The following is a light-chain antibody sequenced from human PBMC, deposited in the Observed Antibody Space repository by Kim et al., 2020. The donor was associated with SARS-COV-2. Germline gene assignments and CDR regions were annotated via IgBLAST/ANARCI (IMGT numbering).Light chain of an antibody. V-gene: IGLV1-51*01. Sequence: QKDTISCSGSSSNIGNNYVSWYQQRPGTAPKLLIYDNNKRPSGIPDRFSGSKSGTSATLGITGLQTGDEADYYCGTWDSSLSTYVFGTGTKVTVL. CDR3: GTWDSSLSTYV. J-gene: IGLJ1*01. CDR2: DNN. CDR1: SSNIGNNY.